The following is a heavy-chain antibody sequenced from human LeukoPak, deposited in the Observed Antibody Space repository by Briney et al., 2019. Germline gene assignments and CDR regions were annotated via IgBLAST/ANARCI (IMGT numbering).Heavy chain of an antibody. J-gene: IGHJ6*03. Sequence: IPSETLSLTCTVSGGSISSGGYYWSWIRQPPGKGLEWIGYIYHSGSTNYNPSLKSRVTISVDTSKNQFSLKLSSVTAADTAVYYCARRSREYADYYMDVWGKGTTVTVSS. CDR1: GGSISSGGYY. CDR2: IYHSGST. V-gene: IGHV4-30-2*01. D-gene: IGHD3-10*01. CDR3: ARRSREYADYYMDV.